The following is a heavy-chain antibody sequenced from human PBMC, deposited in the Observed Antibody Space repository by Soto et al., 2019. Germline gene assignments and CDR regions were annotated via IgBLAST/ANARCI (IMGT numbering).Heavy chain of an antibody. Sequence: HPGGSLRLSCAASGFTVSSNYMSWVRDAPGKGLEWVSVIYSGGSTYYADSVKGRFTISRDNSKNTLYLQMNSLRAEDTAVYYCARSSNSIAAAGTGFDYWGQGTLVTVSS. CDR2: IYSGGST. D-gene: IGHD6-13*01. V-gene: IGHV3-53*01. J-gene: IGHJ4*02. CDR3: ARSSNSIAAAGTGFDY. CDR1: GFTVSSNY.